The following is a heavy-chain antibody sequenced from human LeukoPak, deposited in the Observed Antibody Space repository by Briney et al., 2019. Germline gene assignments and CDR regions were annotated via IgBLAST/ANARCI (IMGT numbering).Heavy chain of an antibody. D-gene: IGHD6-13*01. V-gene: IGHV3-30-3*01. CDR3: ANGIAARPDY. J-gene: IGHJ4*02. Sequence: PGGSLRLSCAASGFTFSSYAMHWVRQAPGKGLEWVAVISYDGSNKYYADSVKGRFTISRDNSKNTLYLQMNSLRAEDTAVYYCANGIAARPDYWGQGTLVTVSS. CDR2: ISYDGSNK. CDR1: GFTFSSYA.